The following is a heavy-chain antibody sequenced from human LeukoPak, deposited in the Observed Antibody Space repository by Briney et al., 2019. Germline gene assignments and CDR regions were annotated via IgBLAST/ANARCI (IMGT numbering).Heavy chain of an antibody. CDR3: ARAEGYCSSTSCPPGDWFDP. CDR2: ISSSGSTI. V-gene: IGHV3-11*01. CDR1: GSTFSDYY. D-gene: IGHD2-2*01. J-gene: IGHJ5*02. Sequence: PGGSLRLSCAASGSTFSDYYMSWIRQAPGKGLEWVSYISSSGSTIYYADSVKGRFTISRDNAKISLYLQMNSLRAEDTAVYYCARAEGYCSSTSCPPGDWFDPWGQGTLVAVSS.